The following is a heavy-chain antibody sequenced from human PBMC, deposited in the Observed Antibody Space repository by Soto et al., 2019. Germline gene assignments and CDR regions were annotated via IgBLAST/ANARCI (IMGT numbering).Heavy chain of an antibody. V-gene: IGHV3-30*18. J-gene: IGHJ4*02. CDR3: AKDEGVGGTLGLFDY. Sequence: QVQLVESGGGAVQPGESLRLSCVASGFDFTYYAMHWVRQAPGKGLESVAVMSSDGSKIHHTDSVKGRFTISRDNSKNTLYLQMTSLRKEDTDVYFCAKDEGVGGTLGLFDYWGQGTLVSVSS. CDR1: GFDFTYYA. D-gene: IGHD1-26*01. CDR2: MSSDGSKI.